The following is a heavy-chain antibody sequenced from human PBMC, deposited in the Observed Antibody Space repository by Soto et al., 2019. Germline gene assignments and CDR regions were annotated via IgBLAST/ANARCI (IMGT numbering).Heavy chain of an antibody. J-gene: IGHJ6*02. Sequence: GGSLRLSCAASGFTFSSYGMHWVRQAPGKGLEWVAVISYDGSNKYYADSVKGRFTISRDNSKNTLYLQMNSLRAEDTAVYYCAKDLPGQRYYYYGMDVWGQGTTVTFSS. V-gene: IGHV3-30*18. D-gene: IGHD6-25*01. CDR3: AKDLPGQRYYYYGMDV. CDR2: ISYDGSNK. CDR1: GFTFSSYG.